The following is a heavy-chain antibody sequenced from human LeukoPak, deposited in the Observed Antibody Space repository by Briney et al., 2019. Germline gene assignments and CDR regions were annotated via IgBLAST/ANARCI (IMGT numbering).Heavy chain of an antibody. V-gene: IGHV1-69*04. CDR1: GGTFDTYA. CDR3: ARDHTGLAHTDSYYNYGLDV. CDR2: VIPVIDIA. Sequence: GASVKVSCKASGGTFDTYAVSWVRQAPGQGLEWMGRVIPVIDIADYADSFQGRVTIAADTFTGTAYMELSSLTSEDTAVYYCARDHTGLAHTDSYYNYGLDVWGQGTSVIVSS. J-gene: IGHJ6*02.